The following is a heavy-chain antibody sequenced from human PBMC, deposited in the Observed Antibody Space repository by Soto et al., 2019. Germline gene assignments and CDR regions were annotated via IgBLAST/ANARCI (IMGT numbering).Heavy chain of an antibody. CDR2: IHYTGNI. Sequence: SETLSLTCSVSGASISSTSYYWGWIRQPPGKGLQWIASIHYTGNIDYSPSLKSRVTISVDTSKNQFSLKLSSVTAADTAVYYCARPFGEVDYWGQGTLVTVSS. D-gene: IGHD3-10*01. CDR3: ARPFGEVDY. CDR1: GASISSTSYY. J-gene: IGHJ4*02. V-gene: IGHV4-39*01.